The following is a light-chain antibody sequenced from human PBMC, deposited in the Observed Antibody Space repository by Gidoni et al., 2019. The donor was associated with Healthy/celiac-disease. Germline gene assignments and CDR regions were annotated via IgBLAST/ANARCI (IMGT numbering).Light chain of an antibody. CDR2: GAS. J-gene: IGKJ4*02. Sequence: PGERVTLSCRASQSVSSSYLTWYQQKPGQAPRLLIYGASTRATSIPARCSGSGSGTDCTLTISSLQPEDFAVYDCQQDYNFLFGGGTKVEIK. V-gene: IGKV3D-7*01. CDR1: QSVSSSY. CDR3: QQDYNFL.